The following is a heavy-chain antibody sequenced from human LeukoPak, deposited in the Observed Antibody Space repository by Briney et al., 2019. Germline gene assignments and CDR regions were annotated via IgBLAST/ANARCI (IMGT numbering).Heavy chain of an antibody. CDR3: ARVDYGDYGFDY. CDR2: IYSGGST. Sequence: GGSLRLSCAASGFTVSSNYMSWVRQAPGKGLEWVSVIYSGGSTNYADSVKGRFTISRDNSKNTLYLQMNSLRAEDTAVYYCARVDYGDYGFDYWGQGTLVTVSS. D-gene: IGHD4-17*01. J-gene: IGHJ4*02. V-gene: IGHV3-66*01. CDR1: GFTVSSNY.